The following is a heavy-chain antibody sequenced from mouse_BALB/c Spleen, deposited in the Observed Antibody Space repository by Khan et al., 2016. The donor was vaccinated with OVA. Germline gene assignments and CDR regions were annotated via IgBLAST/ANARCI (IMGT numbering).Heavy chain of an antibody. CDR3: AREGAYYRSDGWFSY. CDR2: INPSNGYT. J-gene: IGHJ3*01. CDR1: GYTFTTYT. Sequence: QVQLQQSGAELARPGASVKMSCKASGYTFTTYTMHWVKQRPGQGLEWIGYINPSNGYTNYNQKFKDKSTLTADKSSSTAYMQLSSLTSDYSAVYYCAREGAYYRSDGWFSYWGQWALVTVSA. D-gene: IGHD2-14*01. V-gene: IGHV1-4*01.